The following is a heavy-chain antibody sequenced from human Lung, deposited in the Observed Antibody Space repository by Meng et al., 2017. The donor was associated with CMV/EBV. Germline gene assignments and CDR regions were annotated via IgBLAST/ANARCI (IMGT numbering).Heavy chain of an antibody. CDR1: GFNFRIYG. CDR2: ISSSSSTI. CDR3: ARAHYDYVWGSSLYYFDY. Sequence: GESLKISCAASGFNFRIYGMHWVRQAPGKGLEWVSYISSSSSTIYYADSVKGRFTISRDNAKNSLYLQMNSLRAEDTAVYYCARAHYDYVWGSSLYYFDYWGQGTLVTVSS. J-gene: IGHJ4*02. V-gene: IGHV3-48*04. D-gene: IGHD3-16*01.